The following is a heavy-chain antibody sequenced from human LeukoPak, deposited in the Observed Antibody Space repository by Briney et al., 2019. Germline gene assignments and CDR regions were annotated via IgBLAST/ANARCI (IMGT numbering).Heavy chain of an antibody. CDR1: GGSFSGYY. Sequence: PSETLSLTCAVYGGSFSGYYWSWIRQPPGKGLEWIGEINHSGSTNYNPSLKSRVTISVDTSKNQFSLKLSSVTAADTAVYYCARGPQDTYYYDSSGYYPHYYFDYWGQGTLVTVSS. CDR2: INHSGST. J-gene: IGHJ4*02. V-gene: IGHV4-34*01. D-gene: IGHD3-22*01. CDR3: ARGPQDTYYYDSSGYYPHYYFDY.